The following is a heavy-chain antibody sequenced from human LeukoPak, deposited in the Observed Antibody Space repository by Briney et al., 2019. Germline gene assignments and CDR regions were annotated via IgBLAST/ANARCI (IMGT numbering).Heavy chain of an antibody. Sequence: SQTLSLTCTVSGGSISSGGYYWSWIRQHPGKGLEWIGYIYYSGSTYYNPSLKSRVTISVDTSKNQFSLKLTSVTAADTAVYYCARDRLTIFGVVPTPFDYWGQGTLVTVSS. CDR3: ARDRLTIFGVVPTPFDY. D-gene: IGHD3-3*01. J-gene: IGHJ4*02. V-gene: IGHV4-31*03. CDR2: IYYSGST. CDR1: GGSISSGGYY.